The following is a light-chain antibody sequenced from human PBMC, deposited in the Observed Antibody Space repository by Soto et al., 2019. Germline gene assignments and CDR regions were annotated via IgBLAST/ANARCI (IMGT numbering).Light chain of an antibody. J-gene: IGLJ1*01. CDR1: ISDVGGYTY. CDR2: DVT. CDR3: CSYAGSYTYV. V-gene: IGLV2-11*01. Sequence: QSALTQPRSVSGSPGQSVTISCTGTISDVGGYTYVSWYQQHPGKAPKLIIYDVTERPSGVPARFSGSKSGNTASLTISGLQAEDEADYYCCSYAGSYTYVFGTGTKLTVL.